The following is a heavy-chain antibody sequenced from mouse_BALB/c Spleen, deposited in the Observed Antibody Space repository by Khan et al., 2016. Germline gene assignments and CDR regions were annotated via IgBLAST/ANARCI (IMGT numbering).Heavy chain of an antibody. Sequence: QVQLQQAGPELVRPGASVKMSCKASGYTFTTYWIHWVKQRHGQGLEWIGMIEPSSSETRFIKKFTAKDTLNVDRSSNTAYMQVISLTSEDSAVYYSARWSSYWDYWGQGSTLTVSS. CDR1: GYTFTTYW. J-gene: IGHJ2*01. CDR2: IEPSSSET. CDR3: ARWSSYWDY. V-gene: IGHV1S127*01.